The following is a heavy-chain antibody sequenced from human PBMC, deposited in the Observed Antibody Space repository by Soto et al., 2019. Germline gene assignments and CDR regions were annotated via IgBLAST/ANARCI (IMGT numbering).Heavy chain of an antibody. CDR2: ISYIGST. J-gene: IGHJ4*02. Sequence: SETLSLTCSVSDGSMSSRSYYWGWMRQPPGKGLEWIASISYIGSTYHNPSLKSRVTISIDMSKNQFSLNLRSVTAADTAVYYCARHRGIAVAGTYFWGQGTLVTVSS. CDR3: ARHRGIAVAGTYF. V-gene: IGHV4-39*01. D-gene: IGHD6-19*01. CDR1: DGSMSSRSYY.